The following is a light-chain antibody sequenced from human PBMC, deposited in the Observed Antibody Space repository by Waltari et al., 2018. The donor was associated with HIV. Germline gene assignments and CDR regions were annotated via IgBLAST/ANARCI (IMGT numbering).Light chain of an antibody. J-gene: IGLJ2*01. CDR2: QDH. Sequence: SYEVTQPPSVAVSPGQTATITCSGYELGDKYTCWYQHTPGQSPLLVIYQDHKRPSGIPERFSGSSSGHTATLTIGGSLPMDEADYYCQAWGSTTSGVFGRGTKLTVL. CDR1: ELGDKY. V-gene: IGLV3-1*01. CDR3: QAWGSTTSGV.